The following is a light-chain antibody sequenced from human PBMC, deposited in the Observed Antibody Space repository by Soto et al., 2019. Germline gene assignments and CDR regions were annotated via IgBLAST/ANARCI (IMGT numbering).Light chain of an antibody. J-gene: IGKJ4*01. V-gene: IGKV3-20*01. CDR2: GAS. CDR3: QQYGSSPLT. Sequence: EIVLTQSPGTLSLSPGERATLSCRASQSVSSSYLAWYQQKPGQAPRLLIYGASSRATGIPDRFSGSGSGTDFTLTISRLEPDDFAVYYCQQYGSSPLTFGDRTKVEIK. CDR1: QSVSSSY.